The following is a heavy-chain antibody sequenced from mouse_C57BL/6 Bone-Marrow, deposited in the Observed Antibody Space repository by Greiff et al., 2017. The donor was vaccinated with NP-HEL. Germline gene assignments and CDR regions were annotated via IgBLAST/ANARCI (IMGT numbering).Heavy chain of an antibody. V-gene: IGHV1-19*01. Sequence: VQLQQSGPVLVKPGASVKMSCKASGYTFTDSYMNWVKQSHGKSLEWIGVINPYNGGTSYNQKFKGKATLTVDKSSSTAYMELNSLTSEDSAVYYCVYDYDGYFDVWGTGTTVTVSS. D-gene: IGHD2-4*01. CDR2: INPYNGGT. CDR3: VYDYDGYFDV. CDR1: GYTFTDSY. J-gene: IGHJ1*03.